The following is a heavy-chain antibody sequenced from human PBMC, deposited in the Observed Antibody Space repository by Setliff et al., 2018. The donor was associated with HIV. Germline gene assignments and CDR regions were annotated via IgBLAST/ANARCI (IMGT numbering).Heavy chain of an antibody. Sequence: ASVKVSCKTSGYMFIAYGMSWVRRATGQGLEWMGWIGPYNGRTEYAQEFQGRVSLTIDTSASTAYMELRSLRSDDTAVYYSAGDDGGYNYAEAFDVWGQGTMVT. J-gene: IGHJ3*01. V-gene: IGHV1-18*01. CDR2: IGPYNGRT. CDR3: AGDDGGYNYAEAFDV. D-gene: IGHD3-16*01. CDR1: GYMFIAYG.